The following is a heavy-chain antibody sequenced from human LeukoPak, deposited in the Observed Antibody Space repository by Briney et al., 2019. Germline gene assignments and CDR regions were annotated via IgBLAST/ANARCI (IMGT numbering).Heavy chain of an antibody. J-gene: IGHJ4*02. CDR2: IYYSGGT. Sequence: SETLSLTCTVSGGSISSSSYYWGWIRQPPGKGLEWIGSIYYSGGTYYNPSLKSQVTISVDTSKNQFALKLSSVTAADTAVYYCARSGLPQFFDYWGQGTLVTVSS. CDR3: ARSGLPQFFDY. CDR1: GGSISSSSYY. D-gene: IGHD4-11*01. V-gene: IGHV4-39*06.